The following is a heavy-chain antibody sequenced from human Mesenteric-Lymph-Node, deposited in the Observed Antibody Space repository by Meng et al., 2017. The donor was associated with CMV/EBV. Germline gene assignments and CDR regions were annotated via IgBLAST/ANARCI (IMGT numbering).Heavy chain of an antibody. J-gene: IGHJ4*02. CDR3: AKDVAGATGGEGY. Sequence: CTASGFTFSSYGMAWVRQAPGKGLEGVSAISGSGGSAFYADSAKGRFTISRDNSKNTLLLQMNSLRVEDTAVYYCAKDVAGATGGEGYWGQGTLVTVSS. D-gene: IGHD7-27*01. CDR2: ISGSGGSA. V-gene: IGHV3-23*01. CDR1: GFTFSSYG.